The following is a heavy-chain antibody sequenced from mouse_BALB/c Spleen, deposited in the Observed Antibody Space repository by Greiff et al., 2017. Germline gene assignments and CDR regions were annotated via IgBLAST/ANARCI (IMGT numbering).Heavy chain of an antibody. CDR3: ARDDSYPPFAY. D-gene: IGHD2-3*01. V-gene: IGHV14-3*02. CDR1: GFNIKDTY. Sequence: VQLQQSGAELVKPGASVKLSCTASGFNIKDTYMHWVKQRPEQGLEWIGRIDPANGNTKYDPKFQGKATITADTSSNTAYLQLSSLTSEDTAVYYCARDDSYPPFAYWGQGTLVTVSA. CDR2: IDPANGNT. J-gene: IGHJ3*01.